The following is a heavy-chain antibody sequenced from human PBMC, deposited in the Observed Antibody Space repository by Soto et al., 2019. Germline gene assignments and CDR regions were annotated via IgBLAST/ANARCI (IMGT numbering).Heavy chain of an antibody. V-gene: IGHV3-33*01. CDR3: ARDRRGSSWYDYFDY. CDR2: IWYDGSNE. J-gene: IGHJ4*02. Sequence: QVQLVESGGGVVQPGRSLRLSCAASGFTFSSYGMHWVRQAPGKGLEWVAVIWYDGSNENYADSVKGRFTISSDNSKNTLYLQMNSLRAEDTALYYCARDRRGSSWYDYFDYWGQGTLVTVSS. CDR1: GFTFSSYG. D-gene: IGHD6-13*01.